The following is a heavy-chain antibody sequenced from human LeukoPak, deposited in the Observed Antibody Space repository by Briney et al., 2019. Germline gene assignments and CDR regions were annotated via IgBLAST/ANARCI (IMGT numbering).Heavy chain of an antibody. CDR3: ARLIAASSYFDY. D-gene: IGHD6-13*01. CDR2: IDWDDDK. J-gene: IGHJ4*02. Sequence: SWVRQAPGKALEWLARIDWDDDKYYSTSLRTRVSISKDTSKEQVVLTMTNMDPGDTATYYCARLIAASSYFDYWGQGMLVTVSS. V-gene: IGHV2-70*11.